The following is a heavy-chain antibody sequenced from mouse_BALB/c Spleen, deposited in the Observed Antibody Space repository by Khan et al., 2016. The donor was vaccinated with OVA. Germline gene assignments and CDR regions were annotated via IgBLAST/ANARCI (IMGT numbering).Heavy chain of an antibody. CDR2: ISPGSGDT. Sequence: QVQLKQSGAELARPGASVKLSCKASGYTFTDYYINWVKQRTGQGLEWIGGISPGSGDTYYNESFKGKSTLTADKSASTAYMQLSSLTSEASAVYFCARRNYFGYTFAYWGQGTPVTVSA. CDR1: GYTFTDYY. V-gene: IGHV1-77*01. D-gene: IGHD1-2*01. CDR3: ARRNYFGYTFAY. J-gene: IGHJ3*01.